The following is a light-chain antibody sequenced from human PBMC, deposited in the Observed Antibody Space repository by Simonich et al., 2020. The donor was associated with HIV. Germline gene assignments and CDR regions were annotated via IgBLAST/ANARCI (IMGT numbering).Light chain of an antibody. CDR2: AAS. J-gene: IGKJ5*01. CDR1: QGIGSW. CDR3: QQYYSSPQIT. V-gene: IGKV1-8*01. Sequence: AIRMTQSPSSLSASTGDRVTITGRASQGIGSWLAWDQQKPGKAPKLLIYAASSLQSGVPSRFSGGGFGTDFTLTISSLQPEDFATYYCQQYYSSPQITFGQGTRLEMK.